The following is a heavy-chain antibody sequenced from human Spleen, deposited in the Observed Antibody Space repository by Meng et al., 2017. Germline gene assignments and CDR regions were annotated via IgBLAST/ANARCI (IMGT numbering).Heavy chain of an antibody. Sequence: QVQLQESGPGLVKPSQALSLTCTVSGGSISSGDYYWSWIRQPPGRGLEWIGYIYYSGSTYYNPSLRSRVTISVDTSKNQFSLILTSVTAADTAVYFCARVGPELGIWAYWGQGTLVTVSS. D-gene: IGHD7-27*01. J-gene: IGHJ4*02. V-gene: IGHV4-30-4*01. CDR1: GGSISSGDYY. CDR2: IYYSGST. CDR3: ARVGPELGIWAY.